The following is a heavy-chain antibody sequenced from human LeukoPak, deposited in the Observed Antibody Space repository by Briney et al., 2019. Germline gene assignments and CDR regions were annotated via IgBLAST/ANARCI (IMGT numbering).Heavy chain of an antibody. V-gene: IGHV1-2*05. D-gene: IGHD2-15*01. J-gene: IGHJ3*02. CDR3: ARERRYCSGGSCPGAFDM. Sequence: ASVKVSCKASGYTFPGYYMHWVRQAPGQGLEWMGRINPNSGGTNYAQKFQGRVTMTRDTSISTAYMELSRLRSDDTDVDCCARERRYCSGGSCPGAFDMWGQGTMVTVS. CDR2: INPNSGGT. CDR1: GYTFPGYY.